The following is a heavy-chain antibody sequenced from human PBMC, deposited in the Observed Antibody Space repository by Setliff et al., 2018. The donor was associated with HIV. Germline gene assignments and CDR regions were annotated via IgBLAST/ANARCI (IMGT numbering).Heavy chain of an antibody. J-gene: IGHJ4*02. CDR2: IYWDDNK. CDR3: AHSVVAEWGVSRAYPFGY. CDR1: GFSLSTSGVG. Sequence: GPTLVNPTQTLTLTCTFSGFSLSTSGVGVGWIRQPPGKALEWLALIYWDDNKRYSPSLKTRLTVTKDTSRNQVVLTMTNMDLVDTATYYCAHSVVAEWGVSRAYPFGYWGLGTLVTVSS. D-gene: IGHD2-15*01. V-gene: IGHV2-5*02.